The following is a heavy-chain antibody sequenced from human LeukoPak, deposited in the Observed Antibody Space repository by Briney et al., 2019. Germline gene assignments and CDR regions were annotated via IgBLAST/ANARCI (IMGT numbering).Heavy chain of an antibody. CDR3: ATPLDYYDRSDSHQGGD. CDR1: GFTFSRHW. Sequence: GGSLRLSCAASGFTFSRHWMTWVRQAPGKGLEWVANIKHDGSEKNYVDSVKGRFTISRDNAKNSLYLQMNSLRAEDTAVYYCATPLDYYDRSDSHQGGDWGQGTQVTVSS. D-gene: IGHD3-22*01. J-gene: IGHJ4*02. V-gene: IGHV3-7*03. CDR2: IKHDGSEK.